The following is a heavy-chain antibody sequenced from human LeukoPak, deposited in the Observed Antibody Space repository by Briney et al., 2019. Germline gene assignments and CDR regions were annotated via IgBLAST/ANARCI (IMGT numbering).Heavy chain of an antibody. CDR1: GFTFSSYG. J-gene: IGHJ5*02. Sequence: GGSLRLSCAASGFTFSSYGMHWVRQAPGKGLEWVAVIWYDGSNKYYADSVKGRFTISGDNSKNTLYLQMNSLRAEDTAVYYCARNFDYYDSSGHRPWFDPWGQGTLVTVSS. V-gene: IGHV3-33*01. CDR3: ARNFDYYDSSGHRPWFDP. CDR2: IWYDGSNK. D-gene: IGHD3-22*01.